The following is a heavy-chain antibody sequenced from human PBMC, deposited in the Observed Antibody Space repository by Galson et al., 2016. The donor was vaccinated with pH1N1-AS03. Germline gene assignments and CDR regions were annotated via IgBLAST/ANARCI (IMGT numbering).Heavy chain of an antibody. CDR2: ISYDGGDK. D-gene: IGHD3-22*01. CDR1: GFTFSTHT. Sequence: SLRLSCAASGFTFSTHTMHWVRQAPGKGLEWVAAISYDGGDKFYADSVKGRFTISRDNAKNSLYLQLSSLRAEDTVVYYCARDPTYATSGYYYPHFDSWGQGTLVTVSS. J-gene: IGHJ5*01. V-gene: IGHV3-30-3*01. CDR3: ARDPTYATSGYYYPHFDS.